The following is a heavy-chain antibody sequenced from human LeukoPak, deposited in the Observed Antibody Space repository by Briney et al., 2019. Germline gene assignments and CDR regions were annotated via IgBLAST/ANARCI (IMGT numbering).Heavy chain of an antibody. V-gene: IGHV3-7*01. Sequence: PGGSLRLSCEVSGFTFTDYWLNWVRQAPGKGPEWAASIRQDGSEKTYVDSVKGRFTSSRDNTKNSLSLQLNGLRAEDTAVYYCARDATAAGLYFDLWGQGNLVTVSS. CDR2: IRQDGSEK. D-gene: IGHD6-13*01. CDR3: ARDATAAGLYFDL. J-gene: IGHJ4*01. CDR1: GFTFTDYW.